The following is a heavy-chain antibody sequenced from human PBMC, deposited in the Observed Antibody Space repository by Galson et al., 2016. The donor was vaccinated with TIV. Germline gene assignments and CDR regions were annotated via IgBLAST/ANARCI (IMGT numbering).Heavy chain of an antibody. CDR2: IIPIFGTA. Sequence: SVKVPCKASGGTFSSYAISWVRQAPGQGLEWMGGIIPIFGTANYAQKFQGRVTITADESTSTAYMELSSLRSEDTAVYYCARRSAAITIFGMDYYYGMDVWGQGTTVTVSS. V-gene: IGHV1-69*13. D-gene: IGHD3-3*01. J-gene: IGHJ6*02. CDR1: GGTFSSYA. CDR3: ARRSAAITIFGMDYYYGMDV.